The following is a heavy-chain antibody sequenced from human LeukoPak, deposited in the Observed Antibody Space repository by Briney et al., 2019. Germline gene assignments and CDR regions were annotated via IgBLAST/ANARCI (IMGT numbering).Heavy chain of an antibody. D-gene: IGHD6-19*01. CDR3: AKEIYSSGWSYFDY. CDR2: LSGSGITT. V-gene: IGHV3-23*01. J-gene: IGHJ4*01. CDR1: GFTFSNSA. Sequence: GGSLRLSCAASGFTFSNSAMSWVRQAPGKGLEWVSTLSGSGITTYYADSVKGRFTISRDNSKNTLYLQIDSLRVEDTAAYYCAKEIYSSGWSYFDYWGHGTLVNVSS.